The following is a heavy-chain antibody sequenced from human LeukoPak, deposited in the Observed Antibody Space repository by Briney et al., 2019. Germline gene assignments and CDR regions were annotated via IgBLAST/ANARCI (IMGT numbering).Heavy chain of an antibody. D-gene: IGHD3-3*01. CDR2: IYYSGST. CDR3: ARQPTIFGVVDAFDI. CDR1: GGSISGSSYY. Sequence: KPSETLSLTCTVSGGSISGSSYYWGWIRQPPGKGLEWIGSIYYSGSTYYNPSLKSRVTISVDTSKNQFSLKLSSVTAADTAVYYCARQPTIFGVVDAFDIWGQGTMVTVSS. J-gene: IGHJ3*02. V-gene: IGHV4-39*01.